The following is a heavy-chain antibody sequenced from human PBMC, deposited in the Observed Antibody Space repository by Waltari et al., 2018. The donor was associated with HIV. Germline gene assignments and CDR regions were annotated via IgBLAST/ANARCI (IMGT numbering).Heavy chain of an antibody. CDR2: MNTAYPDA. CDR3: AREAFEKPFLY. CDR1: GYTFASYF. V-gene: IGHV1-46*01. J-gene: IGHJ1*01. Sequence: QVQLVQSGAEVRKPGASVKISCKASGYTFASYFLDWVRQVPGHGPEWMGRMNTAYPDAKYAENFQGRITISSDPPATTVYVELRGLTSEDTAVYYCAREAFEKPFLYWGQGTMVTVSS.